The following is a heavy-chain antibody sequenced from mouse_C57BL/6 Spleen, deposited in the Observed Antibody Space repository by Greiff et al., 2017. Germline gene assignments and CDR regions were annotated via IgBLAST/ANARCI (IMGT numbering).Heavy chain of an antibody. CDR2: IYPISGNT. CDR3: ARQRPLYCDYDEGDY. CDR1: GYTFTSYG. V-gene: IGHV1-81*01. J-gene: IGHJ2*01. Sequence: VQLQQSGAELARPGASVKLSCKASGYTFTSYGISWVKQRTGQGLEWIGEIYPISGNTYYNEKFKGKATLTAEKSSSTAYMELRRLLSEDAAVYFGARQRPLYCDYDEGDYWGQGATRTVSS. D-gene: IGHD2-4*01.